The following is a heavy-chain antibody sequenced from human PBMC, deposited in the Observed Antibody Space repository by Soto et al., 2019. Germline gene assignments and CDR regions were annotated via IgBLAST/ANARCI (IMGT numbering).Heavy chain of an antibody. CDR2: VHHSGTT. V-gene: IGHV4-34*01. D-gene: IGHD2-2*01. Sequence: WTWIRQSPDTGLEWIGEVHHSGTTYYNPSLKTRVTISVHTPKNQFSLKMSSVTAADTAVYYCARGIGYCSSINCYSSRRLRFDSWGQGTLVTVSS. J-gene: IGHJ4*02. CDR3: ARGIGYCSSINCYSSRRLRFDS.